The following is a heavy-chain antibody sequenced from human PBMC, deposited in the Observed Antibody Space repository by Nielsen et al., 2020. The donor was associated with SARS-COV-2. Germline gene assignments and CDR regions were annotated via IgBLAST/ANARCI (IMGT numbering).Heavy chain of an antibody. J-gene: IGHJ4*02. CDR3: AGEELRYCSGGSCYYLNFDY. CDR1: GYTFTSYY. D-gene: IGHD2-15*01. V-gene: IGHV1-46*01. Sequence: ASVKVSCKASGYTFTSYYMHWVRQAPGQGLEWMGIINPSGGSTSYAQKFQGRVTITADESTSTAYMELSSLRSEDTAVYYCAGEELRYCSGGSCYYLNFDYWGQGTLVTVSS. CDR2: INPSGGST.